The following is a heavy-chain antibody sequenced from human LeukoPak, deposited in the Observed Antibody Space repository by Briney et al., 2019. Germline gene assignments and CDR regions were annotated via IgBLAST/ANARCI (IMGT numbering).Heavy chain of an antibody. Sequence: RSSETLSLTCAVYGGSFSGYYWSWIRQPPGKGLEWIGEINHSGSTNYNPSLKSQVNPSLKSRVTISVDTSENEFSLKLSSVTAADTAVYYCARKGYGSGTYPLGMDVWGQGATVTVSS. CDR2: INHSGST. CDR1: GGSFSGYY. D-gene: IGHD3-10*01. V-gene: IGHV4-34*01. CDR3: ARKGYGSGTYPLGMDV. J-gene: IGHJ6*02.